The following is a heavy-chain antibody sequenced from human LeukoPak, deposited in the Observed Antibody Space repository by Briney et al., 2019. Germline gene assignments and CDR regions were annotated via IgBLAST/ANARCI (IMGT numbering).Heavy chain of an antibody. CDR2: INHSGST. CDR1: GGSFSGYY. J-gene: IGHJ4*02. Sequence: TSETLSLTCAVYGGSFSGYYWSWIRQPSGKGLEWIGEINHSGSTNYNPSLKSRVTISVDTSKNQFSLKLSSVTAADTAVYYCARGRRGYSYGPLDYWGQGTLVTVSS. V-gene: IGHV4-34*01. D-gene: IGHD5-18*01. CDR3: ARGRRGYSYGPLDY.